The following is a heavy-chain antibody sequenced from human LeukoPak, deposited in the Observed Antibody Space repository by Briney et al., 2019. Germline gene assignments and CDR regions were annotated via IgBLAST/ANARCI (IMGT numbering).Heavy chain of an antibody. Sequence: GGSLRLSCAASGFTVSSNYISWVRQAPGKGLEWISVIYSGGTTYYADSVKGRFTISRDNSKNTLYLQMNSLRAEDTAVYYCAKGSGSSWYLDYFDYWGQGTLVTVSS. CDR2: IYSGGTT. CDR1: GFTVSSNY. D-gene: IGHD6-13*01. J-gene: IGHJ4*02. V-gene: IGHV3-66*01. CDR3: AKGSGSSWYLDYFDY.